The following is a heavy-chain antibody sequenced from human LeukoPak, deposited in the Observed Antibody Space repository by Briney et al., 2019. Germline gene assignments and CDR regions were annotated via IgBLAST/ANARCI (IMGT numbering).Heavy chain of an antibody. Sequence: PGGSLRLSCAASGFTFDDYGMSWVRQAPGKGLEWVSGINWNGGSTGYADSVKGRFTISRDNAKNSLYLQMNSLRAEDTALYYCARDHAGGSGSYYDYWGQGTLVTVSS. CDR1: GFTFDDYG. CDR3: ARDHAGGSGSYYDY. CDR2: INWNGGST. D-gene: IGHD3-10*01. J-gene: IGHJ4*02. V-gene: IGHV3-20*04.